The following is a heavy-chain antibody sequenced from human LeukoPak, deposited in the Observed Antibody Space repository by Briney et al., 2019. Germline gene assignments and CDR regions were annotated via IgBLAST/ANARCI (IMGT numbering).Heavy chain of an antibody. CDR2: INSDGSST. V-gene: IGHV3-74*01. CDR1: GFTFDDYG. J-gene: IGHJ4*02. CDR3: ARSPPTIFGVVIILDY. Sequence: GGSLRLSCAASGFTFDDYGMSWVRQAPGKGLVWVSRINSDGSSTSYADSVKGRFTISRDNAKNTLYLQMNSLRAEDTAVYYCARSPPTIFGVVIILDYWGQGTLVTVSS. D-gene: IGHD3-3*01.